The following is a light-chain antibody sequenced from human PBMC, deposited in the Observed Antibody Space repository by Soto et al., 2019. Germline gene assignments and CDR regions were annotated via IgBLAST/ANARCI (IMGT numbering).Light chain of an antibody. CDR1: NSNIGSHT. CDR3: AAWDDSLNGFYV. Sequence: QSVLTQPPSASGTPGQRVTVSCSGGNSNIGSHTVNWSQHLPGTAPTLIIFSNKQSASGVPARVSGSKSGASASLAISGLQSGDEGDYYCAAWDDSLNGFYVFGTGTKVTVL. V-gene: IGLV1-44*01. CDR2: SNK. J-gene: IGLJ1*01.